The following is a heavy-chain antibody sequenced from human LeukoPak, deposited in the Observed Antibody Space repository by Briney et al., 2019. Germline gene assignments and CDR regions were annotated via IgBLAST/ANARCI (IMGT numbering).Heavy chain of an antibody. CDR2: IYYSGST. D-gene: IGHD6-13*01. CDR3: ARRTAAADPYYFDY. Sequence: PSETLSLTCTVSGGSISSSSYYWGWIRQPPGKGLEWIGSIYYSGSTYYNPSLKSRVTISVDTSKNQFSLKLSSVTSADTAVYYCARRTAAADPYYFDYWGQGTLVTVSS. CDR1: GGSISSSSYY. J-gene: IGHJ4*02. V-gene: IGHV4-39*01.